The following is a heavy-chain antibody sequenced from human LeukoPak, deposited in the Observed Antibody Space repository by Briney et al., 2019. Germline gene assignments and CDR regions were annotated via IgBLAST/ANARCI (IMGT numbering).Heavy chain of an antibody. V-gene: IGHV3-33*01. CDR1: GFTFRNAG. D-gene: IGHD4-17*01. CDR2: IWYDGSQK. J-gene: IGHJ4*02. Sequence: PGGSLRLSCAVSGFTFRNAGMHWVRQAPGKGLEWVAVIWYDGSQKYYADSVKGRFTISRDNSKNMLYLHMNSLRAEGTAVYFCARDRGDYNHNFDYWGQGTLVTVSS. CDR3: ARDRGDYNHNFDY.